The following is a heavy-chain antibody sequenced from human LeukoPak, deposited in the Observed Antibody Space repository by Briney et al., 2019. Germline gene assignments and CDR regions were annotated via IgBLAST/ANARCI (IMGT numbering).Heavy chain of an antibody. J-gene: IGHJ4*02. CDR3: AKDWGY. CDR2: ISSSSSTI. CDR1: GFTFSSYS. D-gene: IGHD3-16*01. Sequence: GGSLRLSCAASGFTFSSYSMNWVRQAPGKGLEWVSYISSSSSTIYYADSVRGRFTISRDSSKNTLYLQMNSLRVEDTAIYYCAKDWGYWGQGTLVTVSS. V-gene: IGHV3-48*01.